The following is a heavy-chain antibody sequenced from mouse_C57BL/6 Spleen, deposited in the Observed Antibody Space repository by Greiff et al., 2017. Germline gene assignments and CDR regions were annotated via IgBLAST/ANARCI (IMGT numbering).Heavy chain of an antibody. V-gene: IGHV1-81*01. CDR1: GYTFTSYG. Sequence: QVQLKQSGAELARPGASVKLSCKASGYTFTSYGISWVKQRTGQGLEWIGEIYPRSGNTYYNEKFKGKATLTADKSSSTAYMELRSLTSEDSAVYFCARSPEGWYFDVWGTGTTVTVSS. CDR2: IYPRSGNT. J-gene: IGHJ1*03. CDR3: ARSPEGWYFDV.